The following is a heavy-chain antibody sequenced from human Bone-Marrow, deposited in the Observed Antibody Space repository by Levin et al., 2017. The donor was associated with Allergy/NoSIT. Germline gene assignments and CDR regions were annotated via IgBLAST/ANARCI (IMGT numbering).Heavy chain of an antibody. V-gene: IGHV3-9*01. D-gene: IGHD3-10*01. Sequence: SLKISCAASGFTFDDYAMHWVRQAPGKGLEWVSGISWNSGSIDYGDSVKGRFTVSRDNAKNSLYLQLNSVRPDDTAFYYCAKDMRSGIFYGSAIGYYFDCWGQGTLVTVSS. CDR1: GFTFDDYA. J-gene: IGHJ4*02. CDR3: AKDMRSGIFYGSAIGYYFDC. CDR2: ISWNSGSI.